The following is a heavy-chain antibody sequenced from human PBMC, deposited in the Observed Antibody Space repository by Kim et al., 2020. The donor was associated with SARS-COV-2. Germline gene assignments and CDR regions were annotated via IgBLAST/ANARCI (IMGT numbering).Heavy chain of an antibody. CDR3: ARVSGSRIAAAGWFDP. CDR1: GGTFSSYA. V-gene: IGHV1-69*04. J-gene: IGHJ5*02. CDR2: IIPILGIA. D-gene: IGHD6-13*01. Sequence: SVKVSCKASGGTFSSYAISWVRQAPGQGLEWMGRIIPILGIANYAQKFQGRVTITADKSTSTAYMELSSLRSEDTAVYYCARVSGSRIAAAGWFDPWGQGTLVTVSS.